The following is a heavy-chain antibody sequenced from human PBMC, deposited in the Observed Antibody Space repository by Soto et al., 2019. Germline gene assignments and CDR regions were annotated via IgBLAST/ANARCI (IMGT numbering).Heavy chain of an antibody. CDR2: IYYSGGT. CDR1: GGSISSYY. J-gene: IGHJ6*02. D-gene: IGHD3-3*01. Sequence: SETLSLTCTVSGGSISSYYWSWIRQPPGKGLEWIGYIYYSGGTNYNPSLKSRVTISVDTSKNQFSLKLSSVTAADTAVYYCARNGAFGVYYYGMDVWGQGTTVTVSS. CDR3: ARNGAFGVYYYGMDV. V-gene: IGHV4-59*01.